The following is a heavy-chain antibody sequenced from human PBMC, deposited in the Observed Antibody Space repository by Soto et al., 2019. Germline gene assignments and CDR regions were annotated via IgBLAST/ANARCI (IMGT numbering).Heavy chain of an antibody. CDR2: IKKDETEE. CDR1: GFTFSNYW. J-gene: IGHJ4*02. CDR3: AAYCSSISCTPFHGYS. V-gene: IGHV3-7*03. D-gene: IGHD2-2*01. Sequence: EVQLVESGGGLVQPGGSLRLSCAASGFTFSNYWMSWVRQAPGKGLEWVVNIKKDETEEYYVDSVKGRFTISRDNAKNSLFLQMNSLRAEDTAVYYCAAYCSSISCTPFHGYSWGQGTLVTVSS.